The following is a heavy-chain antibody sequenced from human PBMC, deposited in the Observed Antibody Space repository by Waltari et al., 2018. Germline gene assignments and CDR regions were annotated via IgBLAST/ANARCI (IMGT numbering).Heavy chain of an antibody. CDR2: IKEDGSEK. V-gene: IGHV3-7*01. D-gene: IGHD6-6*01. CDR3: ARISSTATRDS. J-gene: IGHJ4*02. CDR1: GFPVSSYW. Sequence: EVQLVESGGGLVQPGGSRRLSWAASGFPVSSYWMSWVRQAPGKGLEWVANIKEDGSEKSYVDSVKGRFTISRDNAKNSLSLQMNSLRAEDTAVYYCARISSTATRDSWGRGTLVTVSS.